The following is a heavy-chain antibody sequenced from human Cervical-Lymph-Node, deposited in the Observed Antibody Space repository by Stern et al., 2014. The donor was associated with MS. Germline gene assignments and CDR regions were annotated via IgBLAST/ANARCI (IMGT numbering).Heavy chain of an antibody. Sequence: VQLVESGAEVKKPGASVKVSCKASGYTFVSYDINWVRQATGQGLEWMGWMNPNSGNTGCAQKFQVRVTMTRNTSTGTAYMALTSLRSDDAAVYYCTRGVGGGTLAPGQYDFDSWGQGTLVSVSS. V-gene: IGHV1-8*01. D-gene: IGHD3-16*01. CDR1: GYTFVSYD. CDR2: MNPNSGNT. CDR3: TRGVGGGTLAPGQYDFDS. J-gene: IGHJ4*02.